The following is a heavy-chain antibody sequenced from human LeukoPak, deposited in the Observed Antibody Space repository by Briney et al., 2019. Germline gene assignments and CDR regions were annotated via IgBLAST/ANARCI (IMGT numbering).Heavy chain of an antibody. D-gene: IGHD2-2*01. J-gene: IGHJ6*03. V-gene: IGHV7-4-1*02. Sequence: ASVKVSCKASGYTFTSYAMNWVRQAPGQGLEWMGWINTNTGNPTYAQGFTGRFVFSLDTSVSTAYLQISSLKAEDTAVYYCARGALVVVPAAIYGHYYYYMDVWGKGTTVTVSS. CDR1: GYTFTSYA. CDR2: INTNTGNP. CDR3: ARGALVVVPAAIYGHYYYYMDV.